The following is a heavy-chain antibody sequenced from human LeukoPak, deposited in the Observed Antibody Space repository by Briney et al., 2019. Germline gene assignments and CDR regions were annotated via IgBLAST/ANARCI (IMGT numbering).Heavy chain of an antibody. CDR2: IYYSGST. CDR1: GGSISSSSYY. J-gene: IGHJ5*02. Sequence: SETLSLTCTVSGGSISSSSYYWGWIRQPPGKGLEWIGSIYYSGSTYYNPSLKSRVTISVDTSKNQCSLKLSSVTAADTAVYYCAGSIVVVPARGFDPWGQGTLVTVSS. CDR3: AGSIVVVPARGFDP. D-gene: IGHD2-2*01. V-gene: IGHV4-39*01.